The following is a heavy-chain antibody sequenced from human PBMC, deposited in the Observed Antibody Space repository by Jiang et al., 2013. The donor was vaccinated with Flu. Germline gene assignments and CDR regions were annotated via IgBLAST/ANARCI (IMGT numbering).Heavy chain of an antibody. J-gene: IGHJ4*02. CDR2: ISHDGSDI. V-gene: IGHV3-30*03. CDR1: GFTLRSYG. CDR3: ARDGRGSWFGGESY. D-gene: IGHD3-10*01. Sequence: VQLVESGGGVVQPERSLRLSCAGSGFTLRSYGMHWVRQAPGKGPEWVALISHDGSDIRYADSVKGRFTISRDTSRNTLHLQMDSLRPEDTATYYCARDGRGSWFGGESYWGQGTLVTVSS.